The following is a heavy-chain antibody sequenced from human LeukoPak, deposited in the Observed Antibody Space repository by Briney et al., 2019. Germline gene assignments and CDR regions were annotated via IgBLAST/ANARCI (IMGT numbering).Heavy chain of an antibody. Sequence: ASVKVSCKASGYTFTGYYMHWVRQAPGQGLEWMGWINPNSGGTNYAQKFQGRVTMTRDTFISTAYMELSRLRSDDTAVYYCAREDRDIVVVVAAMIDYWGQGTLVTVSS. D-gene: IGHD2-15*01. V-gene: IGHV1-2*02. CDR2: INPNSGGT. CDR1: GYTFTGYY. J-gene: IGHJ4*02. CDR3: AREDRDIVVVVAAMIDY.